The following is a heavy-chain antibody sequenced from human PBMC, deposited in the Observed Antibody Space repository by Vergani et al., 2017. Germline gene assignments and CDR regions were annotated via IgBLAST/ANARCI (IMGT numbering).Heavy chain of an antibody. CDR3: ASVNTETNGHLYYYYYMDV. CDR2: IDHTGRP. Sequence: QVQLQQWGGGLLKPSETLSLTCVVNGGSFTSYHWTWIRQSPGEGLEWVGDIDHTGRPDYNPSLKSRLTMSVDKSRNHFSLTLNSVTATDTAIYFCASVNTETNGHLYYYYYMDVWGQGTAVTVS. CDR1: GGSFTSYH. D-gene: IGHD4-11*01. V-gene: IGHV4-34*01. J-gene: IGHJ6*03.